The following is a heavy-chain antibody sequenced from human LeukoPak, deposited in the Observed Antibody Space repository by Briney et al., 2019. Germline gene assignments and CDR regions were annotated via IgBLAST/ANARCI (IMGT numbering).Heavy chain of an antibody. CDR2: IYYSGST. Sequence: SETLSLTCTVSGGSISSSSYYWGWIRQPPGKGLEWIGSIYYSGSTYYNPSLKSRVTISVDTSKNQFSLKLSSVTAADTAVYYCARHTLYGDAGLFWFDPWGQGTLVTVSS. CDR1: GGSISSSSYY. V-gene: IGHV4-39*01. D-gene: IGHD4-17*01. CDR3: ARHTLYGDAGLFWFDP. J-gene: IGHJ5*02.